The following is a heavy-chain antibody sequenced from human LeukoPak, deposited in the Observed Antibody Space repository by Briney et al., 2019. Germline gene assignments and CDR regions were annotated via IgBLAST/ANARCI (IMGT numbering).Heavy chain of an antibody. CDR3: ARGGYDFWSGSKNWFDP. V-gene: IGHV4-59*01. CDR1: GGSISSYY. J-gene: IGHJ5*02. Sequence: SETLSLTCTVSGGSISSYYWSWIRQPPGKGLEWIGYIYYSGSTNYNSSLKSRVTISVDTSKNQFSLKLSSVTAADTAVYYCARGGYDFWSGSKNWFDPWGQGTLVTVSS. D-gene: IGHD3-3*01. CDR2: IYYSGST.